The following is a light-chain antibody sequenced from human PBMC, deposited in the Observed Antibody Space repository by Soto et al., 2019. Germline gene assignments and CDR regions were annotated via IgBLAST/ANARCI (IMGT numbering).Light chain of an antibody. V-gene: IGKV3-20*01. J-gene: IGKJ1*01. CDR2: GAS. CDR3: QQYDTSPRT. CDR1: QSVSSNY. Sequence: EIVLTQSPGTLSLSPGERATLSCRVSQSVSSNYLAWYQQKRGQAPRLLTYGASSRATGIPTRFSGSGSGTDFTLTISRLEPEDFAVYYCQQYDTSPRTFGQGTKVEI.